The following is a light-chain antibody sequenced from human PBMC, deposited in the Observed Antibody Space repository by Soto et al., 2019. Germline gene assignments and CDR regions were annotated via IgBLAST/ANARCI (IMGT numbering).Light chain of an antibody. CDR2: DVS. V-gene: IGLV2-11*01. J-gene: IGLJ1*01. CDR3: CSYAGSYTFYV. CDR1: SSDVGGYHY. Sequence: QSALTQPRSVSGSPGQAVTISCTGTSSDVGGYHYVSWYQQHPGKAPKLMIYDVSKRPSGVPDRFSGSKSGNTASLTISGLQAEDEADYYCCSYAGSYTFYVCVTGTKLTVL.